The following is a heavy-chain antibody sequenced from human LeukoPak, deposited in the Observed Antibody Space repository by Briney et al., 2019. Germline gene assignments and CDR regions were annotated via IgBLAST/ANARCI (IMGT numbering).Heavy chain of an antibody. CDR3: ARDGVGIAAAGHTPFDP. Sequence: ASVKVSCKASGYTFTSYAMHWVRQAPGQRLEWMGWINAGNGNTKYSQKFQGRVTITRDTSASTAYMELSSLRSEDTAVYYCARDGVGIAAAGHTPFDPWGQGTLVTVSS. J-gene: IGHJ5*02. CDR2: INAGNGNT. D-gene: IGHD6-13*01. V-gene: IGHV1-3*01. CDR1: GYTFTSYA.